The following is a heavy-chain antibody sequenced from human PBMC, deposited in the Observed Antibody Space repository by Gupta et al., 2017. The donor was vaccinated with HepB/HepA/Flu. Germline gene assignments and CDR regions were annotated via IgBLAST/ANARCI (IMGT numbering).Heavy chain of an antibody. Sequence: QVQLQQWGAGLLKPSETLSLTCAVYGESFSGYSWIWIRQPPGKGLEWIGDINHSGSTNYSPSLKSRVSISVDTSKNQFSLKLSSVTAADTAVYYCARGLGIAARPRDANYYMDVWGKGTTVTVSS. V-gene: IGHV4-34*01. D-gene: IGHD6-6*01. CDR1: GESFSGYS. CDR2: INHSGST. CDR3: ARGLGIAARPRDANYYMDV. J-gene: IGHJ6*03.